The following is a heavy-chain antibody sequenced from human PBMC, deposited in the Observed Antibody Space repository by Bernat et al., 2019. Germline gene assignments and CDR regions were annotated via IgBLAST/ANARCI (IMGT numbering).Heavy chain of an antibody. CDR1: GFTFSSYS. V-gene: IGHV3-48*02. Sequence: EVQLVESGGGLVQPGGSLRLSCAASGFTFSSYSMNWVRQAPGKGLEWVSYISSSSSTIYYADSVKGRLTISRDNAKNSLYLQMNSLRDEDTSVYYCARVKAADFWGGYSLGDAFDIWGQGTMVTVSS. D-gene: IGHD3-3*01. CDR2: ISSSSSTI. J-gene: IGHJ3*02. CDR3: ARVKAADFWGGYSLGDAFDI.